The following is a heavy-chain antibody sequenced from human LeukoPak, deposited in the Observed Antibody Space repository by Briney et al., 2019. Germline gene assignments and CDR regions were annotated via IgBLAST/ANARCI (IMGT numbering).Heavy chain of an antibody. J-gene: IGHJ4*02. V-gene: IGHV3-66*01. D-gene: IGHD6-13*01. CDR3: ARDRRSSSWYRCFDY. CDR2: INNGRST. CDR1: GFTDSTNY. Sequence: GGSLRHSCAASGFTDSTNYMRCLREAPGKALEGVSVINNGRSTYYADSVKGRFTISRDNSKNTLYLQMNSLSAEDTAVYYCARDRRSSSWYRCFDYWGQGTLVTVSS.